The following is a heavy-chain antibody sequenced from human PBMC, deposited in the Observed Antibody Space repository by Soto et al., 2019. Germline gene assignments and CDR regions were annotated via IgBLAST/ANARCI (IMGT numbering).Heavy chain of an antibody. CDR3: ARELLTGYPTHNWFDP. V-gene: IGHV3-33*01. Sequence: QVQLVESGGGVVQPRRSLRLSCAASGFTFSSYGMHWVRQAPGKGLEWVAVIWYDGSNKYYADSVKGRFTISRDNSKNTLYLQMNSLRAEDTAVYYCARELLTGYPTHNWFDPWGQGTLVTVSS. J-gene: IGHJ5*02. D-gene: IGHD2-21*01. CDR1: GFTFSSYG. CDR2: IWYDGSNK.